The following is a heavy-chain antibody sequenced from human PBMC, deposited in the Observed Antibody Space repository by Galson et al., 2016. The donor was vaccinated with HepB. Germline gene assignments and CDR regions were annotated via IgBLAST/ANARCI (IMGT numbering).Heavy chain of an antibody. V-gene: IGHV3-23*01. CDR1: EFTFDNYA. CDR2: ISGSGTNS. J-gene: IGHJ4*02. Sequence: SLRLSCAASEFTFDNYAMSWVRQAPGKGLEWVSGISGSGTNSHYADSVRDRFTISRDNSENTLYLQMNSLRADDTAVYYCAKDQDNSGVFYFDPWGRGTLVIVSS. CDR3: AKDQDNSGVFYFDP. D-gene: IGHD5-12*01.